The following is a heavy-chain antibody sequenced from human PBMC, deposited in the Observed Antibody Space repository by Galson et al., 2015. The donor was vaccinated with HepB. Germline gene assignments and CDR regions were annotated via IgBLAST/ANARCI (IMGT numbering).Heavy chain of an antibody. Sequence: SLRLSCAASGFTFSSYSMSWVRQAPGKGLEWVSSISSSSSYIYYADSVKGRFTISRDNAKNSLYLQMNSLRAEDTAVYYCARDPDLPSIAAGHFMDVWGQGTTVTVSS. D-gene: IGHD6-13*01. CDR1: GFTFSSYS. CDR3: ARDPDLPSIAAGHFMDV. CDR2: ISSSSSYI. J-gene: IGHJ6*02. V-gene: IGHV3-21*01.